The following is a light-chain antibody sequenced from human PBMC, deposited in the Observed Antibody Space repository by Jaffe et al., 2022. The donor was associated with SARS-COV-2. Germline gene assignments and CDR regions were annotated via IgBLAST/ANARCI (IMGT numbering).Light chain of an antibody. CDR1: SSDVGGYNF. Sequence: QSALTQPRSVSGSPGQSVTISCTGTSSDVGGYNFVSWYQQHPGKAPKLMIYDVTKRPSGVPDRFSGSKSVNTASLTISGLQAEDEADYYCCSFAGSYTFVPVLFGGGTKLTVL. CDR2: DVT. V-gene: IGLV2-11*01. CDR3: CSFAGSYTFVPVL. J-gene: IGLJ2*01.